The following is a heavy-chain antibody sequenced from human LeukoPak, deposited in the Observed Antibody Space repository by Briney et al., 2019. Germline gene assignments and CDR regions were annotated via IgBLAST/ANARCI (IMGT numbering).Heavy chain of an antibody. CDR3: ARVDIEVVPAANWFDP. V-gene: IGHV1-18*01. D-gene: IGHD2-2*03. J-gene: IGHJ5*02. CDR1: VYSFTSYG. Sequence: GASVKVSCKASVYSFTSYGISWVRQAPGQGREWMGWISAYNGNTNYAQKLQARVTMTTDTSTSTAYMVLRSLRSDDTAVYYCARVDIEVVPAANWFDPWGQGTLVTVSS. CDR2: ISAYNGNT.